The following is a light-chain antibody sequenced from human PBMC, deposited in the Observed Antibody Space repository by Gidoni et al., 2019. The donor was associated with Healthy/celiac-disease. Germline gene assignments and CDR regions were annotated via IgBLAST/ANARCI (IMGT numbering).Light chain of an antibody. CDR2: EVS. J-gene: IGLJ2*01. CDR3: SSYTSSSTMV. CDR1: SSDVGGYNY. Sequence: QSALTQPASVSGSPGQSITISCTGTSSDVGGYNYVSWYQQPPGKAPKLMSYEVSNRPSGVSNRFSGSKSGNTASLTISGLQAEDEADYYCSSYTSSSTMVFGGGTKLTVL. V-gene: IGLV2-14*01.